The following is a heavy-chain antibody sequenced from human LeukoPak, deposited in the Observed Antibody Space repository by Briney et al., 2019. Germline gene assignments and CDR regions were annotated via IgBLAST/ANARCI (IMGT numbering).Heavy chain of an antibody. CDR3: ARFAESTIFGVVTRRRAFWFDP. CDR2: INHSGST. CDR1: GGSFSGYY. J-gene: IGHJ5*02. D-gene: IGHD3-3*01. V-gene: IGHV4-34*01. Sequence: PSETLSLTCAVYGGSFSGYYWSWIRQPPGKGLEWIGEINHSGSTNYNPSLKSRVTISVDTSKNQFSLKLSSVTAADTAVYYCARFAESTIFGVVTRRRAFWFDPWGQGTLVTVSS.